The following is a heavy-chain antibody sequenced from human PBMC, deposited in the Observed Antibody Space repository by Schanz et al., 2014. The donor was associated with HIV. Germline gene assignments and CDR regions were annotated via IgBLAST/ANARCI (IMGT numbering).Heavy chain of an antibody. D-gene: IGHD3-9*01. J-gene: IGHJ4*02. CDR1: GDTFSTDA. Sequence: QVQLVQSGAEVKKPGSSVEVSCKASGDTFSTDAFSWVRQVPGQGLEWMGGIIPKHGTSTSAQRFKGRVAIAADPPTSTIYLELSSLRSEDTAVYYCARVVYDTQTGSYNGGWYYFDNWGLGTLVTVSS. CDR3: ARVVYDTQTGSYNGGWYYFDN. CDR2: IIPKHGTS. V-gene: IGHV1-69*01.